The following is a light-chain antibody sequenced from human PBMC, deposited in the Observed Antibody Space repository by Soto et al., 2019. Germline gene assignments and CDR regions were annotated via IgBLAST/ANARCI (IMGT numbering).Light chain of an antibody. Sequence: QSVLTQPASVSGSPGQSITISCTGTSSDVGGYNYVSWYQQHPGKAPKLLIYDVSHRPSGVSNRFSGSKSGNTASLTISGLQAEDEADYYCNSYASSRSYVFGTGTKLTVL. CDR1: SSDVGGYNY. V-gene: IGLV2-14*01. CDR3: NSYASSRSYV. CDR2: DVS. J-gene: IGLJ1*01.